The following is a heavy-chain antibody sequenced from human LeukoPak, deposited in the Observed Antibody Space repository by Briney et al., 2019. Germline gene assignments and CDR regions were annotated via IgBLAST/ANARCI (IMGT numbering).Heavy chain of an antibody. J-gene: IGHJ4*02. CDR2: FSPDGI. CDR3: AKDYARGGCSLAHCNPVDS. D-gene: IGHD2-15*01. CDR1: GFTFSTFA. Sequence: GGSLRLSCAASGFTFSTFAMTWVRQAPGKGLEWVSTFSPDGIHYADSVKGRFAISRDDSMSTLFLQMNSLRAEDTAIYYCAKDYARGGCSLAHCNPVDSWGQGTLVTVSS. V-gene: IGHV3-23*01.